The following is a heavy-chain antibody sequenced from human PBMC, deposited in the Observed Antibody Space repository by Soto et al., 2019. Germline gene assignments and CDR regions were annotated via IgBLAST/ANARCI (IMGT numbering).Heavy chain of an antibody. Sequence: LKISCKGSGYNFANFWIGWVRQMPGKGLEWMGMIFPGDSDTKNSPSLEGQITMSVDKSDSSAYLQWRSLKASDTAIYYCAAGYSTGLDAFDIWGQGTMVTVSS. J-gene: IGHJ3*02. CDR3: AAGYSTGLDAFDI. CDR2: IFPGDSDT. V-gene: IGHV5-51*01. D-gene: IGHD2-8*02. CDR1: GYNFANFW.